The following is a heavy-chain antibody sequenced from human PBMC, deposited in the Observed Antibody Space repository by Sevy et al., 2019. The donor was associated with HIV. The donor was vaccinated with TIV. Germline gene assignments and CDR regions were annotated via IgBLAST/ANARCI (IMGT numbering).Heavy chain of an antibody. V-gene: IGHV1-2*05. CDR2: INPNSGDT. J-gene: IGHJ6*02. Sequence: ASVKVYCKASGYTFTDYYMHWVRQAPGQGLEWMGRINPNSGDTNFVQKFQGRVTMTRDTSISTAYMELSRLTSDDTDVYYCARDPVAPNPAGIDVRGQGTTVTVSS. CDR1: GYTFTDYY. CDR3: ARDPVAPNPAGIDV. D-gene: IGHD5-12*01.